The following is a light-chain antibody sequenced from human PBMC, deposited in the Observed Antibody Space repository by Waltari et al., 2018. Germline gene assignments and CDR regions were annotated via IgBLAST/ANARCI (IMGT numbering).Light chain of an antibody. Sequence: EIVLTQSPGTLALSPGESATLSCRGSQSVGRALVWYQQKPGQAPRLLIYDTSTRAPGIPDRFSGSGSGTDFSLTSSRVEPEDFAVYYCQMYVRLPVTFGQGTKVEVK. J-gene: IGKJ1*01. CDR3: QMYVRLPVT. V-gene: IGKV3-20*01. CDR1: QSVGRA. CDR2: DTS.